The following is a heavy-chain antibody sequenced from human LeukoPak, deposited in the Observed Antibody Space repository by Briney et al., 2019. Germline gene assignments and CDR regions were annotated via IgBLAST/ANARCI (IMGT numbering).Heavy chain of an antibody. J-gene: IGHJ4*02. D-gene: IGHD4-17*01. Sequence: SETLSLTCTVSGYSISSGYYWGWIRQPPGKGLGWIGSIYHSGSTYYNPSLKSRVTISVDTSKNQFSLKLSSVTAADTAVYYCARGTMTTVTRNLGAFDYWGQGTLVTVSS. V-gene: IGHV4-38-2*02. CDR2: IYHSGST. CDR3: ARGTMTTVTRNLGAFDY. CDR1: GYSISSGYY.